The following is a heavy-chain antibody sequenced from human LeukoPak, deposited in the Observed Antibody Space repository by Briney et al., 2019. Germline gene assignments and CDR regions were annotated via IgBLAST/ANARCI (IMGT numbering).Heavy chain of an antibody. CDR3: AKAKITLIVVANPNSGALDI. D-gene: IGHD3-22*01. CDR2: ISYDGSNK. V-gene: IGHV3-30*18. CDR1: GFTFSSYG. Sequence: PGGSLRLSCAASGFTFSSYGMHWVRQAPGKGLEWVAVISYDGSNKYYADSVTGRFTISRDNSKNTLYLQMNSLRAEDTALYYCAKAKITLIVVANPNSGALDIWGQGTMVTVSS. J-gene: IGHJ3*02.